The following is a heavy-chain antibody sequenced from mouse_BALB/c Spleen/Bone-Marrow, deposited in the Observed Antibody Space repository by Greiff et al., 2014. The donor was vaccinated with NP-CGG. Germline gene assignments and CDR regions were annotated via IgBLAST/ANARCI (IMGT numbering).Heavy chain of an antibody. J-gene: IGHJ4*01. CDR1: GFTFSAYV. D-gene: IGHD2-4*01. CDR2: INPYNDGT. V-gene: IGHV1-14*01. CDR3: ARGGGLRRGDYYAMDY. Sequence: EVQLQQSGGELVQPGASVKMSCEASGFTFSAYVMHWVQQTPGQGLEWIGYINPYNDGTKYNEKFKGKATLTSDKSSSTDYMERSSLTSEDSAVYYCARGGGLRRGDYYAMDYWGQGTSVTVSS.